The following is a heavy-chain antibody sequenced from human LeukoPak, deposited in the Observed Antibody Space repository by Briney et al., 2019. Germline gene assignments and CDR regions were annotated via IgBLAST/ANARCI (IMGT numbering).Heavy chain of an antibody. CDR2: ISAYNGNT. J-gene: IGHJ4*02. Sequence: ASVKVSCNASGYTFTSYGISWVRQAPGQGLEWMGWISAYNGNTNYAQKLQGRVTMTTDTSTSTAYMELRSLRSDDTAVYYCARGDYDFWSGYPYYFDYWGQGTLVTVSS. CDR3: ARGDYDFWSGYPYYFDY. D-gene: IGHD3-3*01. CDR1: GYTFTSYG. V-gene: IGHV1-18*01.